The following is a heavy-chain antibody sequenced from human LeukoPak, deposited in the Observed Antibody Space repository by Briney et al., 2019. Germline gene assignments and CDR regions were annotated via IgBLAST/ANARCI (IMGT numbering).Heavy chain of an antibody. CDR3: ARDDCSTTPCYAY. CDR2: IWYDGSKT. D-gene: IGHD2-2*01. V-gene: IGHV3-33*01. J-gene: IGHJ4*02. Sequence: GRSLGLSCTTSEFTFTNYGINWVRQAPGKGLEWVAAIWYDGSKTSYTDSVKGRFTVSRDISKNTVYLQMNGLKAEDTAVYYCARDDCSTTPCYAYWGQGTLVTVSS. CDR1: EFTFTNYG.